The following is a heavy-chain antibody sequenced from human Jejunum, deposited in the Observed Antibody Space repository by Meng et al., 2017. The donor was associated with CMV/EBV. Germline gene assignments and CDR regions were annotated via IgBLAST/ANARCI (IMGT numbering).Heavy chain of an antibody. CDR1: GFSVSTNY. Sequence: ASGFSVSTNYMSWVRQAPGKGLEWVPFIRGDDSTSYTDSVQGRFTISRDNSKNTVYLQMNSLRAEDTAVYYCARACRQVSNCYLDSWGQGILVTVSS. D-gene: IGHD4-11*01. CDR3: ARACRQVSNCYLDS. V-gene: IGHV3-53*01. CDR2: IRGDDST. J-gene: IGHJ4*02.